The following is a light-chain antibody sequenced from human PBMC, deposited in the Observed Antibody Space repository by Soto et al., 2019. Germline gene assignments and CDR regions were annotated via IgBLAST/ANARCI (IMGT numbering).Light chain of an antibody. CDR1: SSNIGSDY. J-gene: IGLJ2*01. CDR3: AAWDESLNSVV. Sequence: QSVLTQPPSASGAPGQRVTISCSGSSSNIGSDYLYWYQQRPGTAPKLLIYTDNLWPSGVPDRFSGSKSGTSGSLAISGLRSEDEADYYCAAWDESLNSVVFGGGTKLTVL. V-gene: IGLV1-47*02. CDR2: TDN.